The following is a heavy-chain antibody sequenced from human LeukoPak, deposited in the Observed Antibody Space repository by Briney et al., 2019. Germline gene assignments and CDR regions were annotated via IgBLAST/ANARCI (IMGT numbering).Heavy chain of an antibody. Sequence: SETLSLTCGVYGGSFSDDSWSWIRQPPGKGLEWIGSIYYSGSTYYNPSLKSRVTISVDTSKNQFSLKLSSVTAADTAVYCCARRAEQWLVLGGDAFDIWGQGTMVTVSS. CDR3: ARRAEQWLVLGGDAFDI. D-gene: IGHD6-19*01. J-gene: IGHJ3*02. CDR2: IYYSGST. V-gene: IGHV4-39*01. CDR1: GGSFSDDS.